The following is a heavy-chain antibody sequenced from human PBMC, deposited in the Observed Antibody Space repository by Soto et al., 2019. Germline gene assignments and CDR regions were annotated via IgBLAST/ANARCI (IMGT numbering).Heavy chain of an antibody. Sequence: SETLSLTCSVSGGSIISSGNYYWSWIRQHPGKGLEFIGYIYHSGSTYYNPSLKGRITISVDTSKNLYSLKVSSVTAAETAVYYCARVWVGYYDNNDYTDSWGQGTLVTVSS. V-gene: IGHV4-31*03. D-gene: IGHD3-22*01. CDR1: GGSIISSGNYY. CDR2: IYHSGST. CDR3: ARVWVGYYDNNDYTDS. J-gene: IGHJ4*02.